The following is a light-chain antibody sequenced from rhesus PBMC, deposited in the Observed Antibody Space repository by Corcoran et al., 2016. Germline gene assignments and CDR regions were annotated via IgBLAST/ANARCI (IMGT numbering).Light chain of an antibody. V-gene: IGKV1-37*01. CDR3: QQYNSNPRT. J-gene: IGKJ1*01. Sequence: DIQMTQSPSSLSASVGDRVTITCRASQDINSYLAWYQQRPGKAPKPLIDSASKLESGVPSRFSGGGSGTEFTLTISSLQPEDFATYYCQQYNSNPRTFGQGTKVEIK. CDR2: SAS. CDR1: QDINSY.